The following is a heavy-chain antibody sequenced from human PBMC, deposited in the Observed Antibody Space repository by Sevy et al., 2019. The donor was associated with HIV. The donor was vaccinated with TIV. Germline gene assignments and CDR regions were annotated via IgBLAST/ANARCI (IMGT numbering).Heavy chain of an antibody. D-gene: IGHD6-6*01. Sequence: GGSLRLSCAASAFTFSDYEMNWVRQTPGKGLEWVSYIGGTSRNIYYADSVKGRFTVSRDNAKKLVFLQRNSVTTDDTGVYYCAGEQMAALGGGLDHWGQGILVTVSS. CDR3: AGEQMAALGGGLDH. CDR1: AFTFSDYE. J-gene: IGHJ5*02. V-gene: IGHV3-48*03. CDR2: IGGTSRNI.